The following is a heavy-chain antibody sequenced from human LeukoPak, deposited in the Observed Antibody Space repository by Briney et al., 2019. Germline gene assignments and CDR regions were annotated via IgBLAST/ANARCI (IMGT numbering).Heavy chain of an antibody. V-gene: IGHV4-39*01. J-gene: IGHJ4*02. CDR3: ARRGIGGSDDYYFDY. D-gene: IGHD6-25*01. Sequence: SETLSLTCTVSSASFSTNAYYWGWIRQPPGKGLEWIGSIYYSGSTYYNPSLKTRVTISVDTSMNQFSLRLTSVTAADTAVYYCARRGIGGSDDYYFDYWGQGTLVTVSS. CDR1: SASFSTNAYY. CDR2: IYYSGST.